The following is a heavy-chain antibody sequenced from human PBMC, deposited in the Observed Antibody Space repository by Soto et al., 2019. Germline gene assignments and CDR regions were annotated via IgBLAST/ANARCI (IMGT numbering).Heavy chain of an antibody. Sequence: QAQLVHSGAEVMKPGSSVKVSCRASGDTFKSYALSWVRQAPGQGLEWMGGIIPFFGTANYAQKFQDRLTLIADKSTSTVYMELDSLRSEDTAVYYCARELRDGNNPSYYCGLDVWGQGTTVTVSS. V-gene: IGHV1-69*06. CDR1: GDTFKSYA. CDR3: ARELRDGNNPSYYCGLDV. J-gene: IGHJ6*02. D-gene: IGHD3-16*01. CDR2: IIPFFGTA.